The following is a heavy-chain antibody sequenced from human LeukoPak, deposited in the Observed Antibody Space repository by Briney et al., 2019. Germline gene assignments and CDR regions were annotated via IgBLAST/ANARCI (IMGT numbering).Heavy chain of an antibody. D-gene: IGHD3-10*01. CDR1: GFTFSSYG. CDR2: ISYDGSNK. CDR3: AKGGRFGELSRYYFDY. V-gene: IGHV3-30*18. J-gene: IGHJ4*02. Sequence: SGGSLRLSCAASGFTFSSYGMHWVRQAPGKGLEWVAVISYDGSNKYYADSVKGRFTISRDNSKNTLYLQMNSLRAEDTAVYYCAKGGRFGELSRYYFDYWGQGTLVTVSS.